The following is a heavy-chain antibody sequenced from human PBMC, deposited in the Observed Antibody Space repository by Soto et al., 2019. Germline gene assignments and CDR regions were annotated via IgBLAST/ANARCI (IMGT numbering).Heavy chain of an antibody. CDR2: ISNDGGTT. V-gene: IGHV3-64*07. D-gene: IGHD6-19*01. Sequence: EVHLVESGGNLVQPGGSLRLSCAASGFAFSGYAMHWVRQALGRGLEYVSAISNDGGTTYYADSVKGRFTNSRDNSKNTLYLQVASLRDEDMAVYYCARVAVAGNFDYWGQGTLVAVSS. J-gene: IGHJ4*02. CDR1: GFAFSGYA. CDR3: ARVAVAGNFDY.